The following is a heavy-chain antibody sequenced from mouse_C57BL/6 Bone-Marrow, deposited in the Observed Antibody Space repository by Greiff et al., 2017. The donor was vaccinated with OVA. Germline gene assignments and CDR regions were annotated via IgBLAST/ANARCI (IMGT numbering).Heavy chain of an antibody. D-gene: IGHD1-1*01. V-gene: IGHV3-5*01. Sequence: EVQLQESGPGLVKPSQTVFLTCTVTGISITTGNYRWSWIRQFPGNKLEWIGYIYYSGTITYNPSLTSRTTITRDTPKNQFFLEMNSLTAEDTATYYCARIYYYDRSVQGYAMDYWGQGTTVTDAS. CDR1: GISITTGNYR. J-gene: IGHJ4*01. CDR3: ARIYYYDRSVQGYAMDY. CDR2: IYYSGTI.